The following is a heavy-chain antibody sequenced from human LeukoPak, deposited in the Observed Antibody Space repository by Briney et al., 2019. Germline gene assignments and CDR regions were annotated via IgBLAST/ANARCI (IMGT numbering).Heavy chain of an antibody. J-gene: IGHJ6*04. CDR2: INAGNGNT. Sequence: ASVKVSCKASGYTLTSYAMHWVRQAPGQRLEWMGWINAGNGNTKYSQKFQGRVTITRDTSASTAYMELSSLRSEDTAVYYCARGLGYCSGGSCYSYGMDVWGKGTTVTVSS. CDR3: ARGLGYCSGGSCYSYGMDV. D-gene: IGHD2-15*01. CDR1: GYTLTSYA. V-gene: IGHV1-3*01.